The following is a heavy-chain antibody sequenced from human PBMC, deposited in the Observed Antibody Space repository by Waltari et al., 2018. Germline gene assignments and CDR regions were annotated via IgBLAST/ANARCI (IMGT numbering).Heavy chain of an antibody. J-gene: IGHJ6*02. CDR3: ARDPRNWNFGGRYYDYYGMDV. V-gene: IGHV3-74*01. Sequence: EVQLVESGGGLVQPGGSLRPSCAASGFYWMHWVRQAPGKGPVWVSRIDSDGSSTSYADSVKGRFTISRDNAKNTLYLQMNSLRAEDTAVYYCARDPRNWNFGGRYYDYYGMDVWGQGTTVTVSS. CDR2: IDSDGSST. CDR1: GFYW. D-gene: IGHD1-7*01.